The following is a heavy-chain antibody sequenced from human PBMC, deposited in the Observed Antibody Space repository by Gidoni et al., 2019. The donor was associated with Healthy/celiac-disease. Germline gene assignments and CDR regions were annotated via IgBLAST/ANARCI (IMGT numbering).Heavy chain of an antibody. V-gene: IGHV3-30*18. Sequence: QVQLVESGGGVVQPGRSLRLSCAASGFIISSYGMHWVRQAPGKGLEWVAFISYDGSKKYYADSVKGLFTISRDNSKNTLDLQMNSLRAEDTAVYFCAKDSLGYSGPAGPDYWGQGILVTVSS. CDR1: GFIISSYG. CDR2: ISYDGSKK. J-gene: IGHJ4*02. CDR3: AKDSLGYSGPAGPDY. D-gene: IGHD5-12*01.